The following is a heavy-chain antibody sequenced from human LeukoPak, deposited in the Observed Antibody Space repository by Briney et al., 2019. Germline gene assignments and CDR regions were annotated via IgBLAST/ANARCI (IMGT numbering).Heavy chain of an antibody. J-gene: IGHJ4*02. CDR2: ISYDGSNK. V-gene: IGHV3-30-3*01. D-gene: IGHD6-13*01. CDR3: ASSDSPYSSSWYDGTGASFDY. Sequence: GGSLRLSCAASGFTFSSYAMHWVRQAPGKGLEWVAVISYDGSNKYYADSVKGRFTISRDNSKNTLYLQMNSLRAEDTAVYYCASSDSPYSSSWYDGTGASFDYWGQGTLVTVSS. CDR1: GFTFSSYA.